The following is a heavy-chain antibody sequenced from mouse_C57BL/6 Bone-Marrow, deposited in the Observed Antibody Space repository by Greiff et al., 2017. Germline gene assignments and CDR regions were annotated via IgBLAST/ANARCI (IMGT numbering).Heavy chain of an antibody. CDR1: GYAFSSSW. Sequence: QVQLQQSGPELVKPGASVKISCKASGYAFSSSWMTWVKQMPGKGLEWIGRIYPGDGDTNYNGKFKGKATLTADKSSSTAYMQLSSLTSEDSAVYFCARDYSNFYYWGQGTTRTVSS. V-gene: IGHV1-82*01. CDR3: ARDYSNFYY. D-gene: IGHD2-5*01. CDR2: IYPGDGDT. J-gene: IGHJ2*01.